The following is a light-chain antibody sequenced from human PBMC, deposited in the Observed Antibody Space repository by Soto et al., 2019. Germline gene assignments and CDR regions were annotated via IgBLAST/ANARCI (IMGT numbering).Light chain of an antibody. J-gene: IGKJ1*01. Sequence: TQSPSSVSASVGDTVTLSCRASQGIGDTLAWYQHKPGQAPRLLIYGASSRATGIPDRFSGSGSGTDSTLTISRLEPEDFAVYYCQQYGSSPWTFGQGTKVDIK. V-gene: IGKV3-20*01. CDR2: GAS. CDR3: QQYGSSPWT. CDR1: QGIGDT.